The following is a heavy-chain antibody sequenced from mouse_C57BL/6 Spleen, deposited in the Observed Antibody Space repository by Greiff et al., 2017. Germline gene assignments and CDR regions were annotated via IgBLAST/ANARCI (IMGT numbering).Heavy chain of an antibody. J-gene: IGHJ4*01. D-gene: IGHD1-1*01. Sequence: VQLQQSGAELVKPGASVKISCKASGYAFSRYWMNWVKQRPGKGLEWIGQIYPGDGDTNYNGKFQGKATLTADKSSSTAYMQLSSLTSEDSAVYFCARGTTVCYAMDYWGQGTSVTVSS. CDR1: GYAFSRYW. V-gene: IGHV1-80*01. CDR2: IYPGDGDT. CDR3: ARGTTVCYAMDY.